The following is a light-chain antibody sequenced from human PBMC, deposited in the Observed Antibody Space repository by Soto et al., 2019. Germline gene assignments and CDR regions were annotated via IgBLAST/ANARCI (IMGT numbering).Light chain of an antibody. CDR1: QSVSSSY. CDR3: QQYGSPPWT. CDR2: GAS. V-gene: IGKV3-20*01. Sequence: DIVLTQSPGTLSLSPGERATLSCRASQSVSSSYLAWYQQTPGQAPRLLIYGASSRATGIPDRFSGSGSGTDFTLTISGLEPEDFAVYYGQQYGSPPWTFGQGTKVDIK. J-gene: IGKJ1*01.